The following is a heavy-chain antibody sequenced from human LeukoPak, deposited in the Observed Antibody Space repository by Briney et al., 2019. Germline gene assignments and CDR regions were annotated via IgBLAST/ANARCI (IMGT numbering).Heavy chain of an antibody. Sequence: PSETLSLTCAVSGYSISSGYYWGWIRPPPGKRLQWIGSIFQRGYSYYNPSLKSRVTISVDTSRNQFSLKLSSVTAADTAVYYCAGDKETTGNGRPNWFDPWGQGTLVTVSS. D-gene: IGHD1-1*01. CDR3: AGDKETTGNGRPNWFDP. V-gene: IGHV4-38-2*01. CDR2: IFQRGYS. CDR1: GYSISSGYY. J-gene: IGHJ5*02.